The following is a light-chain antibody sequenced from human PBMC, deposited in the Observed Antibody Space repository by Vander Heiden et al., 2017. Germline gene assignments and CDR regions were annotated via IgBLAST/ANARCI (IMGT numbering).Light chain of an antibody. CDR1: QSLLHSNGYNY. V-gene: IGKV2-28*01. CDR3: MQTLQTPFT. J-gene: IGKJ3*01. Sequence: DIVMTQSPLSLSVTPGEPASISCRSSQSLLHSNGYNYLDWYLQKPGQSPHLLIYLGSNRASGVPDRCSGSGSGTDFTLKISRVEAEDVGIYYCMQTLQTPFTFGPGTKVDIK. CDR2: LGS.